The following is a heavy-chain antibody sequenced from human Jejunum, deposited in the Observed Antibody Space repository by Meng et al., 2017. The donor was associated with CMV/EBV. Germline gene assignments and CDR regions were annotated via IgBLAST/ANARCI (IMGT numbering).Heavy chain of an antibody. CDR2: TYYRSKYYN. Sequence: QVELHQSGPGLVKPSQTLSLTCAISGYSVSSNSAAWNWIRQSPSRGLEWLGRTYYRSKYYNDYALSVKSRITINPDTSKNQFSLQLNSVTPEDTAIYYCARDWGDVRGGFDFWGQGTLVTVSS. CDR3: ARDWGDVRGGFDF. D-gene: IGHD3-10*02. CDR1: GYSVSSNSAA. J-gene: IGHJ4*02. V-gene: IGHV6-1*01.